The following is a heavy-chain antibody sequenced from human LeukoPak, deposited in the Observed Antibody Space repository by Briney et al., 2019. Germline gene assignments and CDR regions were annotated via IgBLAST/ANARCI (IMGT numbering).Heavy chain of an antibody. CDR1: GYSFTNYW. V-gene: IGHV5-51*01. CDR3: ARGSSGYSYGFDY. D-gene: IGHD5-18*01. Sequence: GESLKISCQGSGYSFTNYWIGWVRQMPGKGLEWMGIIYPGDSDTRYSPSFQGQVTISADKSIRNAYLQWSSLEASDTAMYYCARGSSGYSYGFDYWGQGTLVTVSS. J-gene: IGHJ4*02. CDR2: IYPGDSDT.